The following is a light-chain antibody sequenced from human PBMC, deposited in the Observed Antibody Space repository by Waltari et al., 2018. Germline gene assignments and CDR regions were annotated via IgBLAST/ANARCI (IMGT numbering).Light chain of an antibody. Sequence: EIVVTQSPATLSVYPGERDTLSCRASQSLNDNLAWYQQKPGQAPRLLIDGASMRAPGVPVRFSGSGSGTEFTLTISSLEPEDFADYFCQQSYTVLGTFGRGTKLEI. CDR2: GAS. V-gene: IGKV3-15*01. CDR1: QSLNDN. CDR3: QQSYTVLGT. J-gene: IGKJ2*01.